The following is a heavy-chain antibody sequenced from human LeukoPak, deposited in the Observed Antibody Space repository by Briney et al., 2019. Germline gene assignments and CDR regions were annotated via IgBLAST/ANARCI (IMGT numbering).Heavy chain of an antibody. CDR3: AREKYCSSTSCYVGAFDI. V-gene: IGHV1-69*04. CDR2: IIPILGIA. Sequence: SVTVSCKASGGTLSSYAISWVRQAPGQGVEWMGRIIPILGIANYAQKFQGRVTITADKSTSTAYMELSSLRSEDTAVYYCAREKYCSSTSCYVGAFDIWGQGTMVTVSS. D-gene: IGHD2-2*01. J-gene: IGHJ3*02. CDR1: GGTLSSYA.